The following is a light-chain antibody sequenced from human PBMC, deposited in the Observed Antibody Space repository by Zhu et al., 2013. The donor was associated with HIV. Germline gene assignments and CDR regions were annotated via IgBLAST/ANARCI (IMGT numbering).Light chain of an antibody. Sequence: QSVLPQPPSTSGTPGQRVGISCSGSRSNIGSNYVFWYQQFPGTAPKLLIYRTDLRPSGVPDRFSASKSGTSASLIISGLRPEDEADYYCAAWDDRLSGWVFGGGTKLTVL. CDR2: RTD. J-gene: IGLJ3*02. CDR3: AAWDDRLSGWV. V-gene: IGLV1-47*01. CDR1: RSNIGSNY.